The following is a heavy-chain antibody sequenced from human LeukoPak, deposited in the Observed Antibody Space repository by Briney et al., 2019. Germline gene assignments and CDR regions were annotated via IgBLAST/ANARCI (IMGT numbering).Heavy chain of an antibody. CDR3: AKLTSGYQLPPPPFDY. V-gene: IGHV3-23*01. CDR2: ISGSGGST. CDR1: GFTFSSYA. Sequence: PGGSLRLSCAASGFTFSSYAMSWVRQAPGKGLEWVSAISGSGGSTYYADSVKGRFTISRDNSKNTLYLQMNSLRAEDTAVYYCAKLTSGYQLPPPPFDYWGQGTLVTVSS. J-gene: IGHJ4*02. D-gene: IGHD2-2*01.